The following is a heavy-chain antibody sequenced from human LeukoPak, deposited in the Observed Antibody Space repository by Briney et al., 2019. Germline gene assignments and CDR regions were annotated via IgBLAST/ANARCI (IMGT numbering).Heavy chain of an antibody. CDR1: GYTFPSHY. J-gene: IGHJ6*02. Sequence: GASLKVSCKSSGYTFPSHYIHWVRQSPGQGVEWMGIISPSGGSTSYAQKLQGRVTMSRDTSTSTVYMELSSLRSEDTAVYYCARAGDSSHFYRYGMDVWGQGTTVTVSS. V-gene: IGHV1-46*04. CDR2: ISPSGGST. D-gene: IGHD3-22*01. CDR3: ARAGDSSHFYRYGMDV.